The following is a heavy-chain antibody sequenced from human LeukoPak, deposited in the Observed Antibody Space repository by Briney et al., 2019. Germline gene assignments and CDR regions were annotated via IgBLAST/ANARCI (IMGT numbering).Heavy chain of an antibody. V-gene: IGHV3-23*01. Sequence: PGGSLRLSCAASGFTFSDYAMTRVRQAPGKGLEWVSAITNSRGTTYYADSVKGRFTISRDNSKDTLYLQMNSLRAEDTAIYYCAKDRGNFGSGSEDYYGIDVWGQGTTVTVSS. CDR3: AKDRGNFGSGSEDYYGIDV. CDR1: GFTFSDYA. J-gene: IGHJ6*02. CDR2: ITNSRGTT. D-gene: IGHD3-10*01.